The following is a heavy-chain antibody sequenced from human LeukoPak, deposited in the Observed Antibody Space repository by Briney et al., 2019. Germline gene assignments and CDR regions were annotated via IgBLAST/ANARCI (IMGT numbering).Heavy chain of an antibody. Sequence: GASVKVSCKASGYTFTSYGISWVRQAPGQGLEWMGGIIPIFGTANYAQKFQGRVTITADGSTSTAYMELSSLRSEDTAVYYCAREGCSSTSCYTNYMDVWGKGTTVTISS. CDR1: GYTFTSYG. CDR3: AREGCSSTSCYTNYMDV. V-gene: IGHV1-69*13. CDR2: IIPIFGTA. D-gene: IGHD2-2*02. J-gene: IGHJ6*03.